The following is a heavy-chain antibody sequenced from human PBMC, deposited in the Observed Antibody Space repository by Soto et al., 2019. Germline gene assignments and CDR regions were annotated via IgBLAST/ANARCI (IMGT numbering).Heavy chain of an antibody. Sequence: GGSLRLSCAASGFTFSSYWMHWVRQAPGKGLVWVSRINSDGSSTSYADSVKGRFTISRDNAKNTLYLQMNSLRAEDTAVYYCASGDLPCSSTSCQYYWGQGTLVTVSS. CDR3: ASGDLPCSSTSCQYY. CDR1: GFTFSSYW. D-gene: IGHD2-2*01. CDR2: INSDGSST. J-gene: IGHJ4*02. V-gene: IGHV3-74*01.